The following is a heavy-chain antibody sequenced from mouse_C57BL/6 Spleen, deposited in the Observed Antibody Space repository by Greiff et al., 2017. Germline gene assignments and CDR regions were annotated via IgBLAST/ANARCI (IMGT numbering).Heavy chain of an antibody. CDR3: ARFVGCYAMDD. CDR2: IDPSDSYT. CDR1: GYTFTSYW. V-gene: IGHV1-50*01. Sequence: QVQLQQSGAELVKPGASVKLSCKASGYTFTSYWMQWVKQRPGQGLEWIGEIDPSDSYTNYNQKFKGKATLTVDTSSSTADMQLSSLTSEDSSVYYCARFVGCYAMDDWGQGTSVTVSS. J-gene: IGHJ4*01.